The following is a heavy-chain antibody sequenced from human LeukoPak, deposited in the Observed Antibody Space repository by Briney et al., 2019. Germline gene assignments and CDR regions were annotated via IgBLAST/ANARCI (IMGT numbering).Heavy chain of an antibody. D-gene: IGHD3-10*01. J-gene: IGHJ4*02. CDR3: ARGGWFGELLFDY. CDR2: ISGSGGST. V-gene: IGHV3-23*01. Sequence: GGSLRLSCAASGFTFSSYAMNWVRQAPGKGLEWVSAISGSGGSTYYADSVKGRFTISRDNAKNSLYLQMNSLRAEDTALYYCARGGWFGELLFDYWGQGTLVTVSS. CDR1: GFTFSSYA.